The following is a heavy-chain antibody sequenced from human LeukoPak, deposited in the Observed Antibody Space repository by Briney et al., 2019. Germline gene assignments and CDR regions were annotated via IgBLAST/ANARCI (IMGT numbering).Heavy chain of an antibody. J-gene: IGHJ3*02. CDR2: ISWDGGST. Sequence: SGGSLRLSCAASGFTFDDYTMHWVRQAPGKGLEWVSLISWDGGSTHYADSVKGRFTISRDNSKNSLYLQMNSLRTEDTALYYCAKGDRIVARDAFDIWGQGTMVTVSS. D-gene: IGHD6-6*01. CDR3: AKGDRIVARDAFDI. V-gene: IGHV3-43*01. CDR1: GFTFDDYT.